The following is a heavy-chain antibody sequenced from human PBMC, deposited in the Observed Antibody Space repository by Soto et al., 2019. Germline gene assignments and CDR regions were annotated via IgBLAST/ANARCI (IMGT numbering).Heavy chain of an antibody. Sequence: LRLSCAASGFTFSSYAMHWVRQAPGKGLEWVAVISYDGSNKYYADSVKGRFTISRDNSKNTLYLQMNSLRAEDTAVYYCARDNVGITMVRGVPPAFGMDVWGQGTTVTVSS. CDR3: ARDNVGITMVRGVPPAFGMDV. CDR2: ISYDGSNK. D-gene: IGHD3-10*01. V-gene: IGHV3-30-3*01. CDR1: GFTFSSYA. J-gene: IGHJ6*02.